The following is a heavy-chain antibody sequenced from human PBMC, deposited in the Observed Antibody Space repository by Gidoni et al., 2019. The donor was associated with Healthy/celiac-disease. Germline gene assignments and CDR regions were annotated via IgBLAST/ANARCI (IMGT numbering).Heavy chain of an antibody. D-gene: IGHD3-9*01. V-gene: IGHV1-18*01. Sequence: QVQLVQSGAEVKKPGASVKVSCKASGYTFTSYGISWVRQAPGQGLEWMGWISAYNGNTNYAQKLQGRVTMTTDTSTSTAYMELRSLRSDDTAVYYCARVRFPGLEYFDWSPIAGTFDYWGQGTLVTVSS. CDR2: ISAYNGNT. CDR3: ARVRFPGLEYFDWSPIAGTFDY. J-gene: IGHJ4*02. CDR1: GYTFTSYG.